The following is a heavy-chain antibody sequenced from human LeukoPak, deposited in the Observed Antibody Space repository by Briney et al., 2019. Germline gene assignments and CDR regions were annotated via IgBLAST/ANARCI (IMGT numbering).Heavy chain of an antibody. D-gene: IGHD6-19*01. V-gene: IGHV4-4*07. Sequence: SETLSLTCTVSGGSLSSFYWSWIRQPAGQGLEWIGRIYTTGITNYHPSLMSRVTMSVDTSKNQFSLKLTSVTAADTAVYYCARDIGQRVGSGWSTGDWFDPWGQGTLVTVSS. CDR2: IYTTGIT. CDR1: GGSLSSFY. J-gene: IGHJ5*02. CDR3: ARDIGQRVGSGWSTGDWFDP.